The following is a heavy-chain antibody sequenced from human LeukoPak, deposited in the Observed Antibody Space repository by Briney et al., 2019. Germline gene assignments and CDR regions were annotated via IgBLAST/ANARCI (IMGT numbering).Heavy chain of an antibody. CDR3: ARALLAYCGGDCYNGFDP. V-gene: IGHV3-48*01. CDR2: ITSSSGTI. Sequence: GGSLRLSCAASGFTFSTHSMNWVRQAPGKGLEWVAFITSSSGTIYYADSVKGRFTISRDNAKNSLYLQMNSLTVEDTAVYYCARALLAYCGGDCYNGFDPWGHGTLVTVSS. D-gene: IGHD2-21*02. CDR1: GFTFSTHS. J-gene: IGHJ5*02.